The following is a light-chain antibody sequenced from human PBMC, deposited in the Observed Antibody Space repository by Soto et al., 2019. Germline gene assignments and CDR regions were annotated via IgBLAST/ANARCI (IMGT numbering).Light chain of an antibody. CDR2: DVS. V-gene: IGLV2-14*01. J-gene: IGLJ1*01. CDR3: SSDTSSSAV. Sequence: QSALTQPASVSGSPGQSITISCTGTSSDVGDYNYVSWYQQHPGKAPKLMLYDVSNRPSGISNRFSGSKSGNTASLTISGLQDEDDADYYCSSDTSSSAVFGTGTKVTVL. CDR1: SSDVGDYNY.